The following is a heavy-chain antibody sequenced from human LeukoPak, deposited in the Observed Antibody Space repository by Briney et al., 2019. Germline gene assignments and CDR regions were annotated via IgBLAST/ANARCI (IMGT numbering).Heavy chain of an antibody. CDR1: GYSFTSYW. D-gene: IGHD6-13*01. J-gene: IGHJ6*02. CDR3: ARRAIAAVNGMDV. Sequence: GESLKISCKGSGYSFTSYWIGWVRQMPGKGLEWMGIIYPGDSDTRYSPSFRGQVTISADKSISTAYLQWSSLKASDTAMYYCARRAIAAVNGMDVWGQGTTVTVSS. V-gene: IGHV5-51*01. CDR2: IYPGDSDT.